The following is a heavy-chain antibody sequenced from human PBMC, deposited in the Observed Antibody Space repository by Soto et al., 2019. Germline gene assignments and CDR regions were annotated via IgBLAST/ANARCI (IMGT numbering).Heavy chain of an antibody. J-gene: IGHJ4*02. CDR3: ARVQWELRY. Sequence: QVQLVQSGAEVTKPGASVKVSCKASGYTFSSYDITWVRQAPGQGLDWVGWISTYNGNPKYAQKFQGRVTMTTDTSTSTAYMELRSLRSDDTAVYYCARVQWELRYWGQGTLVTVSS. CDR2: ISTYNGNP. CDR1: GYTFSSYD. V-gene: IGHV1-18*01. D-gene: IGHD1-26*01.